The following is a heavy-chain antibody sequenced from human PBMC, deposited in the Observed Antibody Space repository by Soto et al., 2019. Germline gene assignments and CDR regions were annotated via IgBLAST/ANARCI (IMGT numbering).Heavy chain of an antibody. J-gene: IGHJ6*02. CDR1: DDFISSYY. CDR3: ARADYEILTGSYAMDV. D-gene: IGHD3-9*01. Sequence: LSLTCTVSDDFISSYYWNWIRQPAGKGLEWIGRASTNGATNYNPSLESRVTMSVDTSKNQFSLKLTSVTAADTAVYFCARADYEILTGSYAMDVWGQGTTVTVSS. CDR2: ASTNGAT. V-gene: IGHV4-4*07.